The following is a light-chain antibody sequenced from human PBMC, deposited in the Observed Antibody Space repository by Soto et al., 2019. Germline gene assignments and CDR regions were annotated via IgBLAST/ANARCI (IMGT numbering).Light chain of an antibody. CDR3: HQYGRT. CDR1: QSVSNNY. V-gene: IGKV3-20*01. Sequence: IVLPQSPGTLSLSPGERATLSCRASQSVSNNYLAWYQQKPGQAPRLLIYGASNRATGIPDRFSGSGSGTDFTLTISRLEPEDFAVYYCHQYGRTFGQGTKVAIK. CDR2: GAS. J-gene: IGKJ1*01.